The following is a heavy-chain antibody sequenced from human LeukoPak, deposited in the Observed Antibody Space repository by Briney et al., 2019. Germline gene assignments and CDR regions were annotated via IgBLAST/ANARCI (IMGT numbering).Heavy chain of an antibody. CDR3: ARGRGRGDY. CDR2: IYHSGST. J-gene: IGHJ4*02. CDR1: GYSINSGYY. Sequence: SETLSLTCTVSGYSINSGYYLGWIRQPPGKGLEWIGSIYHSGSTYYNPSLKSRVTISVDTSKNQFSLKLSSVTAADMAVYYCARGRGRGDYWGQGTLVTVSS. V-gene: IGHV4-38-2*02. D-gene: IGHD3-10*01.